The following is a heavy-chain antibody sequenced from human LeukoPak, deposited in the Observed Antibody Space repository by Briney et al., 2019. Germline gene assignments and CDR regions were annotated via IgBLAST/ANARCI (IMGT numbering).Heavy chain of an antibody. Sequence: GGTLRLSCAASGFTFSSYGMSWVRQAPGKGLEWVAFIRFDGSNKYYADSVKGRFTISRDNSKNTLYLQMNSLRAEDTAVYYCAKDFSVYYYDSRVSDYWGQGTLVTVSS. J-gene: IGHJ4*02. V-gene: IGHV3-30*02. D-gene: IGHD3-22*01. CDR1: GFTFSSYG. CDR3: AKDFSVYYYDSRVSDY. CDR2: IRFDGSNK.